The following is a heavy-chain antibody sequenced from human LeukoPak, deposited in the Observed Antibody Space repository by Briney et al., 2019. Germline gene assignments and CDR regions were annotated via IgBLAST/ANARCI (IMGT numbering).Heavy chain of an antibody. D-gene: IGHD3-3*01. Sequence: KPSETLSLTCTVSGGSISSYYWSWIRQPPGKGLEWIGFIYYSGSTSYNPYLNSRVTISVDTSKNKFSLKLSSVTAADTAVYYCARRFTIFDYWGQGTLVTVSS. CDR3: ARRFTIFDY. V-gene: IGHV4-59*08. J-gene: IGHJ4*02. CDR2: IYYSGST. CDR1: GGSISSYY.